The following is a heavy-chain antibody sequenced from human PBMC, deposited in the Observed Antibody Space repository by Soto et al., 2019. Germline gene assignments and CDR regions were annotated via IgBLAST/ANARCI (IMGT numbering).Heavy chain of an antibody. CDR3: ARGQVVAAQH. CDR1: GGSISSGGYS. D-gene: IGHD2-15*01. V-gene: IGHV4-30-2*01. Sequence: QLQLQESGSGLVKPSQTLSLTCAVSGGSISSGGYSWSWIRQPPGKGLEWSGYIYHSGSTYYNPSLKRRVTISGDRSTTQFSLKLSSVTAADTAVYYCARGQVVAAQHWGQGTLVTVSS. J-gene: IGHJ4*02. CDR2: IYHSGST.